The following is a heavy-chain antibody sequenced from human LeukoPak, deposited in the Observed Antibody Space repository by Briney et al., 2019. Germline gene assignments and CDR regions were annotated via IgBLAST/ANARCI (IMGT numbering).Heavy chain of an antibody. CDR2: INYWGNT. CDR1: GSSISSAYY. D-gene: IGHD6-19*01. CDR3: VYSSGWTNFYYYGMDV. J-gene: IGHJ6*02. Sequence: SETLSLTCTVSGSSISSAYYWSWIRQPPGKGLEWIGLINYWGNTNYNLSLKSRVTISRDTSKNQFSLKLRSVTAADTATYYCVYSSGWTNFYYYGMDVWGQGTTVTVSS. V-gene: IGHV4-61*01.